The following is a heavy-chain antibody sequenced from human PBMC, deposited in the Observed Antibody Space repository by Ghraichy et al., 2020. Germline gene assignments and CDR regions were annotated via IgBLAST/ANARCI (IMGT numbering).Heavy chain of an antibody. J-gene: IGHJ6*02. V-gene: IGHV3-33*01. D-gene: IGHD2-15*01. CDR2: IWYDGSNK. CDR1: GFTFSSYG. Sequence: GESLNISCAASGFTFSSYGMHWVRQAPGKGLEWVAVIWYDGSNKYYADSVKGRFTISRDNSKNTLYLQMNSLRAEDTAVYYCAREYCSGGSCYFYYYYGMDVWGQGTTVTVSS. CDR3: AREYCSGGSCYFYYYYGMDV.